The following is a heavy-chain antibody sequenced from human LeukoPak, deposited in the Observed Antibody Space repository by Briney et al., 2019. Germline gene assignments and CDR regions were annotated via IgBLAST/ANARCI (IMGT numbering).Heavy chain of an antibody. V-gene: IGHV3-33*06. CDR2: IWSDATEK. D-gene: IGHD4-11*01. CDR1: GFTYSHYG. J-gene: IGHJ4*02. CDR3: AKDAQRGFDYSNSLEY. Sequence: GSLRLSCAASGFTYSHYGMHWVRQAPGKGLEWVAVIWSDATEKYYGDAVKGRFTISRDNSRNTLYLQMNSLRVEDTAVYYCAKDAQRGFDYSNSLEYWGQGTLVTVSS.